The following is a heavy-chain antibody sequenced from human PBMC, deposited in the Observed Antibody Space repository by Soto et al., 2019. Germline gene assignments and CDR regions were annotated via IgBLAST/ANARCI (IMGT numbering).Heavy chain of an antibody. CDR1: GDTFSFYS. V-gene: IGHV1-69*04. Sequence: QVQLVQSGAAVKRPGSSVKVSCKASGDTFSFYSINWVRQAPGLGLEWMGRVNPILSMSNYAQRFQGRVTMTADKSTSTAYMELSGLRSEDTAMYYCATSYGSGYRAVDYWGQGALVTVSS. D-gene: IGHD3-10*01. CDR3: ATSYGSGYRAVDY. J-gene: IGHJ4*02. CDR2: VNPILSMS.